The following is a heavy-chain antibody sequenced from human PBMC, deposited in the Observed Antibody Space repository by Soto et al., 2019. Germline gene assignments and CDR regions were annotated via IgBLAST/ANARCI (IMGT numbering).Heavy chain of an antibody. V-gene: IGHV4-30-4*01. Sequence: QVQLQESGPGLVKPSQTLSLTCTVSGASISSADYYWSWIRQPPGKGLEWIGYIACSGSINYNPTLKSRVTLSVDTAKHQFSLKLNSVTGSDTAVYFCARGVANTYYYGSGSYYSDHWGQGTLVTVSS. CDR2: IACSGSI. CDR1: GASISSADYY. J-gene: IGHJ5*02. CDR3: ARGVANTYYYGSGSYYSDH. D-gene: IGHD3-10*01.